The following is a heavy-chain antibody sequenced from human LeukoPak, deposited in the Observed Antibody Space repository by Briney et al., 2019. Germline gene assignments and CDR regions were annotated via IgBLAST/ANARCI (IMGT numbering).Heavy chain of an antibody. CDR3: ARTSLGTYDY. CDR2: ISGSGGGT. Sequence: PGGSLRLSCAASGFTFSSYAMNWVRQAPGKGLEWVSGISGSGGGTYYADSVKGRFTISRDNSKNTLYLQMNSLRAADTAVYYCARTSLGTYDYWGQGTLVTVSS. D-gene: IGHD7-27*01. J-gene: IGHJ4*02. CDR1: GFTFSSYA. V-gene: IGHV3-23*01.